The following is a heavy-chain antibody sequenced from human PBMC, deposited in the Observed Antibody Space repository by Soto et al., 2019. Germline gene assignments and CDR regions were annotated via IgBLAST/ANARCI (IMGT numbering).Heavy chain of an antibody. CDR3: AKKNPHGDSNKAWLDP. CDR1: GGTFVSSA. V-gene: IGHV1-69*01. J-gene: IGHJ5*02. Sequence: QVQLLQSGAELREPGSSVRVSCTPSGGTFVSSAFAWVRQAPGGKIEWMGGIIPILGSTKYAEKFLGRLTIRADDSSRTAYLKLSSLTFEDTAVYFCAKKNPHGDSNKAWLDPCGQGTLVTVST. CDR2: IIPILGST. D-gene: IGHD2-8*01.